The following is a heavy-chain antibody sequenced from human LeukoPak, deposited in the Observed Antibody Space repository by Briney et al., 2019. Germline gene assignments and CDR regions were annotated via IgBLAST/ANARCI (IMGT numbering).Heavy chain of an antibody. CDR1: GGSFSGYY. CDR2: INHSGST. D-gene: IGHD5-12*01. Sequence: PSETLSLTCDVYGGSFSGYYWSWIRHPPGKGLEWIGEINHSGSTNYNPSLKSRVAISVDTSKNQFSLNLNSVTAADTAVYYCARGRRGYSGYDPHLGDAFDIWAQGTMVTVSS. J-gene: IGHJ3*02. V-gene: IGHV4-34*01. CDR3: ARGRRGYSGYDPHLGDAFDI.